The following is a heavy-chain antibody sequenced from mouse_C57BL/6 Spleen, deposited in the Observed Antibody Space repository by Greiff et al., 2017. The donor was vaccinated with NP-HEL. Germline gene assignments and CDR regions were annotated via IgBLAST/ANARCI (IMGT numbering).Heavy chain of an antibody. Sequence: VQLQQSGAELVRPGTSVKMSCKASGYTFTNYWIGWAKQRPGHGLEWIGDIYPGGGYTNYNEKFKGKATLTADKFSSTAYMQFSSLTSEDSAIYYCARGATVVAYYFDYWGQGTTLTVSS. CDR3: ARGATVVAYYFDY. J-gene: IGHJ2*01. CDR2: IYPGGGYT. D-gene: IGHD1-1*01. V-gene: IGHV1-63*01. CDR1: GYTFTNYW.